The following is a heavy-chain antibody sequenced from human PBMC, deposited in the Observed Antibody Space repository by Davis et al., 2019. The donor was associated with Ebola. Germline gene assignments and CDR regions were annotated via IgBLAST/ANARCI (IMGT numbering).Heavy chain of an antibody. D-gene: IGHD3-10*01. Sequence: GASLKISCAASGFTFSGSAMHWVRQASGKGLEWVGRIRSKANSYATAYAASVKGRFTISRDDSKNTAYLQMNSLKTEDTAVYYCTREYGSGDYWGQGTLVTVSS. V-gene: IGHV3-73*01. J-gene: IGHJ4*02. CDR1: GFTFSGSA. CDR3: TREYGSGDY. CDR2: IRSKANSYAT.